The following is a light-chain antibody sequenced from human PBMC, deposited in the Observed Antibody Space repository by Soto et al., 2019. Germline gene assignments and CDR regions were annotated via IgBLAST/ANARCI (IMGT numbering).Light chain of an antibody. Sequence: EIVLTQSPGTLSLSPGERATLSCRASQSVSSSYLAWYQQKPGQAPRLLIYGASSRATGIPDRFSGSGSGKDFTLTISRLEPEYFAVFYCQQYGSSPRYTFGQGTQLEIK. CDR3: QQYGSSPRYT. CDR1: QSVSSSY. CDR2: GAS. V-gene: IGKV3-20*01. J-gene: IGKJ2*01.